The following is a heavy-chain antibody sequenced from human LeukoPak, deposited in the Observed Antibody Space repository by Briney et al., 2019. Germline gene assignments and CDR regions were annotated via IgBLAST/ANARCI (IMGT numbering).Heavy chain of an antibody. Sequence: GGSLRLSCAASGFTFSGSAMHWVRQASGKGLEWVGRIRSKANSYATAYAASVKGRFTISRDDSKNTAYLQMNSLKTEDTAVYYCTSYSSSWSPFSLGMDVWGQGTTVTVSS. CDR1: GFTFSGSA. V-gene: IGHV3-73*01. D-gene: IGHD6-13*01. CDR3: TSYSSSWSPFSLGMDV. CDR2: IRSKANSYAT. J-gene: IGHJ6*02.